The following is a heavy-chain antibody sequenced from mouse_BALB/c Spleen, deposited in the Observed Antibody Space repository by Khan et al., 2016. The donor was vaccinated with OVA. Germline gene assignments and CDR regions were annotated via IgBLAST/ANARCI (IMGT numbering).Heavy chain of an antibody. J-gene: IGHJ3*01. CDR3: ARSPTWFAY. V-gene: IGHV9-3-1*01. CDR2: MNTYTGEP. Sequence: QIQLVQSGPELKKPGETVKISCKASGCTFTDYGLNWVKQAPGKGLKWMGWMNTYTGEPTYADDFKGRFSFSLETSATTAYLQINNLKNEDTAAYFCARSPTWFAYWGQGTLVTVSA. CDR1: GCTFTDYG.